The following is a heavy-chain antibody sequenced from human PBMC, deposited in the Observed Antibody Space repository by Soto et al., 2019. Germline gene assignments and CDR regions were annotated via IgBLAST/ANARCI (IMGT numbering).Heavy chain of an antibody. CDR3: ARDLAPYDFWSGYYPFDY. J-gene: IGHJ4*02. CDR1: GYSISSGYY. D-gene: IGHD3-3*01. Sequence: SETLSLTCAVSGYSISSGYYWGWIRQPPGKGLEWIGSIYHSGSTYYNPSLKSRVTISVDTSKNQFSLKLSSVTAADTAVYYCARDLAPYDFWSGYYPFDYWGQGTLVTVS. CDR2: IYHSGST. V-gene: IGHV4-38-2*02.